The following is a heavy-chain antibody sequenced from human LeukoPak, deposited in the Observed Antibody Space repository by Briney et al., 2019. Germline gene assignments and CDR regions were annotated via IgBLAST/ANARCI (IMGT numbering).Heavy chain of an antibody. CDR2: INIDGSST. J-gene: IGHJ4*02. V-gene: IGHV3-74*01. CDR3: ARTRSSGADY. CDR1: GFTFSNYW. D-gene: IGHD1-26*01. Sequence: GGSLRLSCAASGFTFSNYWMHWVRQAPGKGLVWVSRINIDGSSTTYADSVKGRFTSSRDNAKNTLYLQMNSVRAEDTAVYYCARTRSSGADYWGQGTLVTVSS.